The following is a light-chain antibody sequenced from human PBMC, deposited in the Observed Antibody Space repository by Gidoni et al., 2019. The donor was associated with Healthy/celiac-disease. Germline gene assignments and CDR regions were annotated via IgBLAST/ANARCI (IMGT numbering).Light chain of an antibody. J-gene: IGKJ1*01. CDR1: QSVSSY. V-gene: IGKV3-11*01. CDR3: QQRSNWPPA. CDR2: DAS. Sequence: ELLLTQSPATLSLSPGERATLSCRASQSVSSYLAWYQQKPGQAPRLLIYDASNRATGIPARVSGSGSGTDVTLTISSLEPEDFAVYYCQQRSNWPPAFGQGTKVEIK.